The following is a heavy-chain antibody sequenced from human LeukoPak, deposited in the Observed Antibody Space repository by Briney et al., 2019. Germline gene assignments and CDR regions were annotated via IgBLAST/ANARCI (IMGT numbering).Heavy chain of an antibody. D-gene: IGHD3-10*01. V-gene: IGHV4-59*08. CDR2: IYYSGNT. J-gene: IGHJ3*02. CDR3: ASGTFGDRGAFDI. Sequence: SETLSLTCTVSGGSINSYYWSCIRQPPGKGLEWIGYIYYSGNTNYNPSLKSRVTISVDTSKNQFSLKLSSVTAADTAVYYCASGTFGDRGAFDIWGQGTMVTVSS. CDR1: GGSINSYY.